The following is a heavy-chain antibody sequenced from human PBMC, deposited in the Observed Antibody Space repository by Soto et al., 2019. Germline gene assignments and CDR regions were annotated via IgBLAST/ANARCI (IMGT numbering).Heavy chain of an antibody. CDR3: ARYQEAAAFND. CDR1: GFPFTSLD. V-gene: IGHV1-8*01. D-gene: IGHD6-25*01. J-gene: IGHJ1*01. Sequence: QVQLVQSGAEVRKPGASVKVSCKASGFPFTSLDITWVRQAPGQGLEWVGYMTPSGYIGFAQKFRGRVSMTRDASTSTVSMELSSLRSDDTAVYYCARYQEAAAFNDWGQGNLLTVSS. CDR2: MTPSGYI.